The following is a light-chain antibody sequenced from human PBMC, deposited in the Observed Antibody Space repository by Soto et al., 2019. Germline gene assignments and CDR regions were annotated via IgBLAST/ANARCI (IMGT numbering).Light chain of an antibody. CDR2: SNN. Sequence: QSVLTQPPSASGTPGKRVTISCSGSSSNIGSNTVNWYQQLPGTAPKLLIYSNNQRPSGVPDRFSGSRAGTSASLAISGLQSEDEGVYYCAAWDDSLNGRGVFGGGTKLTVL. CDR3: AAWDDSLNGRGV. J-gene: IGLJ3*02. CDR1: SSNIGSNT. V-gene: IGLV1-44*01.